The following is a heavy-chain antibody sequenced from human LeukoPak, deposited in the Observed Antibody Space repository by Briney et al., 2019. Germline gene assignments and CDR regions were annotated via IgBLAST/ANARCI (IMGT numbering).Heavy chain of an antibody. V-gene: IGHV5-51*01. Sequence: GESLKISCKASRYIFTNYWIGWVRQMPGKGLEWMGIIYPRDSDTRYSPSFQGQVTVSADKSISTAYLQWNTLEASDTATYYCARRQYSGYDFDFWGQGTLVTVSS. CDR3: ARRQYSGYDFDF. D-gene: IGHD5-12*01. CDR1: RYIFTNYW. J-gene: IGHJ4*02. CDR2: IYPRDSDT.